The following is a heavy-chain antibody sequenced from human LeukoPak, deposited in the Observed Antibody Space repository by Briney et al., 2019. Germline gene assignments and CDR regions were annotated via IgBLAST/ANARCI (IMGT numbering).Heavy chain of an antibody. J-gene: IGHJ6*03. CDR2: ISSSSSTI. Sequence: GGSLRLSCAVSGFIFSSYSMNWVRQAPGKGLEWVSYISSSSSTIYYADSVKGRFTISRDNSQNTVSLQLNNLRIEDTALYYCAKTSLSDPSGHYYYMDVWGKGTTVTVSS. CDR3: AKTSLSDPSGHYYYMDV. CDR1: GFIFSSYS. D-gene: IGHD3-3*01. V-gene: IGHV3-48*01.